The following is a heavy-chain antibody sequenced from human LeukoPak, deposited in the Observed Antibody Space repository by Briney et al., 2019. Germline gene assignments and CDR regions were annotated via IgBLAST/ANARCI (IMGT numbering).Heavy chain of an antibody. CDR3: ARDGGDGYNYYY. CDR2: ISYDGSNK. J-gene: IGHJ4*02. Sequence: PGGSLRLSCAASGFTLSSYAMHWVRQAPGKGLEWVAVISYDGSNKYYADSVKGRFTISRDNSKNTLYLQMNSLRAEDTAVYYCARDGGDGYNYYYWGQGTLVTVSS. CDR1: GFTLSSYA. D-gene: IGHD5-24*01. V-gene: IGHV3-30*01.